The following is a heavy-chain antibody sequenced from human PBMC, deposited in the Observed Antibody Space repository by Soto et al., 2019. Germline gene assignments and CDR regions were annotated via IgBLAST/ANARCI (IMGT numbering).Heavy chain of an antibody. D-gene: IGHD3-10*01. Sequence: PSETLSLTCASSGVSISSGNWWTWVRQTPQRGLEYIGEIFHDGTANYYPSFERRVAISVDTSKNQFSLKLTSVTAADTAIYFGARLVYDTRLNYMYFDFWGQGALVTVSS. CDR2: IFHDGTA. CDR1: GVSISSGNW. V-gene: IGHV4-4*02. J-gene: IGHJ4*02. CDR3: ARLVYDTRLNYMYFDF.